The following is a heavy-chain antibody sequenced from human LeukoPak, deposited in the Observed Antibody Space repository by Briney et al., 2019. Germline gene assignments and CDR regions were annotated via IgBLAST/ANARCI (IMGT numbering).Heavy chain of an antibody. J-gene: IGHJ5*02. Sequence: GGSLRLSCAASGFTFSSYAMSWVRQAPGKGLEWVSAISGSGGSTYYADSVKGRFTISRDNSKNTLYLQMNSLRADDTAVYYCAKEDDSSGYYPSDWFDPWGQGTLVTVSS. CDR3: AKEDDSSGYYPSDWFDP. CDR1: GFTFSSYA. D-gene: IGHD3-22*01. CDR2: ISGSGGST. V-gene: IGHV3-23*01.